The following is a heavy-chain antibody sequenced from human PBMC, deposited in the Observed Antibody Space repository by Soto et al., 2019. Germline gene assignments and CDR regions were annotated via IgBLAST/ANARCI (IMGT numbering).Heavy chain of an antibody. J-gene: IGHJ4*02. CDR2: IYYSGRT. CDR1: GGSISSGGYY. D-gene: IGHD3-16*01. CDR3: ARDSSSVSFGY. Sequence: QVQLQESGPGLVKPSQTLSLTCTVSGGSISSGGYYWSWIRQHPGKGLEWIVYIYYSGRTYYNPSLKSRVTISVDTSKNQFSLKLSSVTAADTAVYYCARDSSSVSFGYWGQGTLVTVSS. V-gene: IGHV4-31*03.